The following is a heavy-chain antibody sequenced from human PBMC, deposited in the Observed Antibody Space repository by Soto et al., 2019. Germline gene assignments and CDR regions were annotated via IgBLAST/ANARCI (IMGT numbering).Heavy chain of an antibody. D-gene: IGHD6-13*01. CDR2: IYYSGST. J-gene: IGHJ5*02. Sequence: QVHLQESGPGLVKPSQTLSLTCTVSGGSISSGGYYWSWIRQHPGKGLEWIGYIYYSGSTYYNPSLKSRVTMSVDTSKNQFPLKLTSVTAADTAVYNCARARIAAADTGWFDTWGQRTLLTVSS. CDR3: ARARIAAADTGWFDT. CDR1: GGSISSGGYY. V-gene: IGHV4-31*03.